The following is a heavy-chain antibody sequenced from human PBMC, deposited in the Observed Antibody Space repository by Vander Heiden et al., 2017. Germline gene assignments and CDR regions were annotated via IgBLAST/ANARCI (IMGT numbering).Heavy chain of an antibody. CDR3: AKSIPYCGGDCFSFDY. CDR2: IGGSGSGDRT. J-gene: IGHJ4*02. CDR1: GFTFSSYP. V-gene: IGHV3-23*01. D-gene: IGHD2-21*02. Sequence: EVQLLESGGGLVQPGGALPLSCAASGFTFSSYPLGWVRQAPGKGLEWVSTIGGSGSGDRTYYAGSVKGRFTISRDKSKNTLYLQMNSLRGEDTAVYYCAKSIPYCGGDCFSFDYWGQGTLVTVSS.